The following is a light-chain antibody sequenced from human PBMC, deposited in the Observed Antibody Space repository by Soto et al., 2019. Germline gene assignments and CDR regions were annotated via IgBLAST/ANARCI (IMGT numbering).Light chain of an antibody. V-gene: IGKV1-33*01. CDR3: QQYDNLPLT. J-gene: IGKJ4*01. CDR1: QDISNY. Sequence: DIQMTQSPSSLSASVGDRVTITCQASQDISNYLNWYQQKPGKAPKLLIYDASNLETGVPSRFSGSGSETDFTFTISSLQPEDIATYYCQQYDNLPLTLGGGTKVDIK. CDR2: DAS.